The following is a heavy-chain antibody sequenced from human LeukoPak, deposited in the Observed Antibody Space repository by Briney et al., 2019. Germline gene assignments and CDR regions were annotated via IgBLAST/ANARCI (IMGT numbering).Heavy chain of an antibody. CDR1: GGTFSSYA. Sequence: SVKVSCKASGGTFSSYAISWVRQAPGQGLEWMGRIIPIFGTANYAQKFQGRVTITTDESTSTAYMELSSLRSEDTAVYYCARGVGYYGDLDYWGQGTLVTVSS. V-gene: IGHV1-69*05. CDR3: ARGVGYYGDLDY. CDR2: IIPIFGTA. D-gene: IGHD4-17*01. J-gene: IGHJ4*02.